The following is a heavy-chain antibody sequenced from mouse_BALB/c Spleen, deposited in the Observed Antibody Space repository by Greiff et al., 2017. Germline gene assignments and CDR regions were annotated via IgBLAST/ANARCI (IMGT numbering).Heavy chain of an antibody. J-gene: IGHJ4*01. V-gene: IGHV2-6-5*01. CDR3: AKQQYYGNYLYAMDY. D-gene: IGHD2-1*01. CDR1: GFSLTDYG. Sequence: VQLVESGPGLVAPSQSLSITCTVSGFSLTDYGVSWIRQPPGKGLEWLGVIWGGGSTYYNSALKSRLSISKDNSKSQVFLKMNSLQTDDTAMYYCAKQQYYGNYLYAMDYWGQGTSVTVSS. CDR2: IWGGGST.